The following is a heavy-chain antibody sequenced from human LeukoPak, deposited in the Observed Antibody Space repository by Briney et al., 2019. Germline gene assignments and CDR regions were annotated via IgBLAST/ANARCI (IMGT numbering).Heavy chain of an antibody. Sequence: PSETLSLTCTVSGGSISSSSYYWGWIRQPPGKGLEWIGSIYYSGSTYYNPSLKSRVTISVDTSKNQFSLKLSSVTAADTAVYYCASVGYSGSYYPFDYWGQGTLVTVSS. CDR2: IYYSGST. V-gene: IGHV4-39*07. CDR1: GGSISSSSYY. J-gene: IGHJ4*02. CDR3: ASVGYSGSYYPFDY. D-gene: IGHD1-26*01.